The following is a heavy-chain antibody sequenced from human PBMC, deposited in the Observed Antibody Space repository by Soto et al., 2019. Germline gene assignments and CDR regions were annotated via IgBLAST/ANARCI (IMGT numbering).Heavy chain of an antibody. J-gene: IGHJ5*02. D-gene: IGHD2-8*01. CDR2: IIPILGST. Sequence: QVQLLQSGAELREPGSSVRVSCTPSGGTFVSSAFAWVRQAPGGKIEWMGGIIPILGSTKYAGKFLGRPTNRADGSSRTAYLELSSLTFDDTAVYFCAKKNPPGDSNKAWLDPWGQGTLVTVST. CDR3: AKKNPPGDSNKAWLDP. CDR1: GGTFVSSA. V-gene: IGHV1-69*01.